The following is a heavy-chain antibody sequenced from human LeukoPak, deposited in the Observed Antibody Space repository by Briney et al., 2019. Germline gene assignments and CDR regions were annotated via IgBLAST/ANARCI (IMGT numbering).Heavy chain of an antibody. V-gene: IGHV3-23*01. CDR1: GFTFSTYA. D-gene: IGHD3-10*01. J-gene: IGHJ4*02. Sequence: GGPLRLSCAASGFTFSTYAMNWVRQAPGKGLEWVSAIITSGGITYYADSVKGRFTISRANSKNTLYLQMNSLRAEDTALYYCAKGNYFDWGQGTLVTV. CDR3: AKGNYFD. CDR2: IITSGGIT.